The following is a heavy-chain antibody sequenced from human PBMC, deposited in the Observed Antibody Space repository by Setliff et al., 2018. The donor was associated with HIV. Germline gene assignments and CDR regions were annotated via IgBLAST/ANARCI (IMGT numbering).Heavy chain of an antibody. CDR1: GFSFTNYW. CDR2: FYPGDSDV. V-gene: IGHV5-51*01. D-gene: IGHD3-10*01. J-gene: IGHJ4*02. Sequence: LGESLKISCKASGFSFTNYWITWVRQMPGKGLEWMGIFYPGDSDVRYNPSFQGQVTFSADKSISTAYLHWSSLQASDTAIYYCARRPYFYGSGNLNFFDFWGQGTLVTVSS. CDR3: ARRPYFYGSGNLNFFDF.